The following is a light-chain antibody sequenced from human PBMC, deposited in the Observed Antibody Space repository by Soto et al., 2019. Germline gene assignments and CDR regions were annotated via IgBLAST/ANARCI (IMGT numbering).Light chain of an antibody. Sequence: VWTQSPGTLSLSPKERATLSCRASQTVRNNYLAWYQQKPGQAPRLLIYDASSRATGIPDRFSGGGSGTDFTLTISRLEPEDFAVYYCQQFSSYPLSFGGGTKVDTK. CDR2: DAS. CDR1: QTVRNNY. V-gene: IGKV3-20*01. CDR3: QQFSSYPLS. J-gene: IGKJ4*01.